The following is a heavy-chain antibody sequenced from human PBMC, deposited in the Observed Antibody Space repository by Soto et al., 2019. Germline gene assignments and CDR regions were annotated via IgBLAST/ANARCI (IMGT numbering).Heavy chain of an antibody. J-gene: IGHJ4*02. CDR3: ARDNAACTVLDD. CDR1: GFTCSSDG. CDR2: IWYDGSNT. Sequence: QVQLVESGGGVVQPGRSLRLSCAASGFTCSSDGMHWVRQAPGKGLEWVAVIWYDGSNTYYADSVKGRFTISRDNSKNTLYLQINSLRSEDTAGYYCARDNAACTVLDDWGQGTLVTVAS. V-gene: IGHV3-33*01. D-gene: IGHD6-13*01.